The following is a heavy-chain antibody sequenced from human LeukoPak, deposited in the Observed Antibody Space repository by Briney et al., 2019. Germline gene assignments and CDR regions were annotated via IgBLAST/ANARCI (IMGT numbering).Heavy chain of an antibody. CDR2: ISSSSSTI. CDR3: ARAAYDLLDY. V-gene: IGHV3-48*01. CDR1: GFTLSSYS. J-gene: IGHJ4*02. D-gene: IGHD3-16*01. Sequence: GGSLRLSCAASGFTLSSYSMNWVRQAPGKGLEWVSYISSSSSTIYYADSVKGRFTISRDNAENSLYLQMNSLRAEDTAVYYCARAAYDLLDYWGQGTLVTVSS.